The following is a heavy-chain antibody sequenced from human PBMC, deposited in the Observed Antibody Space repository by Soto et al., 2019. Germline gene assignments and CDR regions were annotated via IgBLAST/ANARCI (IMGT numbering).Heavy chain of an antibody. V-gene: IGHV3-23*01. CDR3: ATPSGSSGSYHWGYFDY. D-gene: IGHD1-26*01. Sequence: EVQLLESGGGLVQPGGSLRLSCAASGFTFSSYVMSWVRQAPGKGLEWVLSIRGRGGDTYYADSVKGRFTVSRDNSKNTLYVQMNSLRAEDTAAYYCATPSGSSGSYHWGYFDYWGQGTLVTVSS. J-gene: IGHJ4*02. CDR1: GFTFSSYV. CDR2: IRGRGGDT.